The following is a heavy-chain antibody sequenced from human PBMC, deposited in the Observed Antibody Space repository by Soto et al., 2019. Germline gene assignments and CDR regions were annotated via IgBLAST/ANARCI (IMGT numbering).Heavy chain of an antibody. CDR1: GYTFTSYG. CDR2: ISAYNGNT. J-gene: IGHJ4*02. Sequence: QVQLVQSGPEVKKPGASVKVSCKASGYTFTSYGISWVRQAPGQGLEWMGWISAYNGNTNYAQKLQGRVTATTDISTRTAYIELRSLRSDDTAVYYFARFFWSGPNYFFDFWGQGTLVTVSS. CDR3: ARFFWSGPNYFFDF. D-gene: IGHD3-3*01. V-gene: IGHV1-18*01.